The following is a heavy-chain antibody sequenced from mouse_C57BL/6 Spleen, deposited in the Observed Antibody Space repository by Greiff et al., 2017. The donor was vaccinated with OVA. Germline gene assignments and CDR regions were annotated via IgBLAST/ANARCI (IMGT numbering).Heavy chain of an antibody. CDR3: ARKGPKDAMDY. CDR2: IYPGDGDT. J-gene: IGHJ4*01. D-gene: IGHD3-3*01. CDR1: GYAFSSYW. Sequence: QVQLQQSGAELVKPGASVKISCKASGYAFSSYWMNWVKQRPGKGLEWIGQIYPGDGDTNYNGKFKGKATVTADKSSSTAYMQLSSLASEDSAVYFCARKGPKDAMDYWGQGTSVTVSS. V-gene: IGHV1-80*01.